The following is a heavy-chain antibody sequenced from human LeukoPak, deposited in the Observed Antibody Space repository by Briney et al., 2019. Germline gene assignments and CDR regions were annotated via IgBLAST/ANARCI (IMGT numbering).Heavy chain of an antibody. V-gene: IGHV4-4*07. Sequence: SETLSLTCTVSGGSISSYYWSWIRQPAGKGLEWIGRIYTSGSTNYNPSLKSRVTISVDTSKNQFSLKLSSVTAADTAVYYCARGSGDSGSYSGAFDIWGQGTMVTVSS. CDR2: IYTSGST. CDR3: ARGSGDSGSYSGAFDI. D-gene: IGHD1-26*01. CDR1: GGSISSYY. J-gene: IGHJ3*02.